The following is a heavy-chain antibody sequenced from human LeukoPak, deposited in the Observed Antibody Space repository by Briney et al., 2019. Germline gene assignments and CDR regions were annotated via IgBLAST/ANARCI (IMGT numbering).Heavy chain of an antibody. CDR1: GGSISNNNYY. D-gene: IGHD3-22*01. CDR2: IYYSGCT. CDR3: ARRSYYDSSGYYYY. Sequence: PSETLSLTCTVSGGSISNNNYYWGWIRQPPGKGLEWIGTIYYSGCTYYNPSLKSRVTISVDTSRNQFSLKLSSVTAADTAVYYCARRSYYDSSGYYYYWGQGTLVTVSS. J-gene: IGHJ4*02. V-gene: IGHV4-39*01.